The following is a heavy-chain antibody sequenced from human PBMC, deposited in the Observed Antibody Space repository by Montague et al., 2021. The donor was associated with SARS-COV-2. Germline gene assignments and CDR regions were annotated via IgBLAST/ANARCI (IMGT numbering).Heavy chain of an antibody. V-gene: IGHV4-34*01. CDR3: ARAIQTTPLMVVIAIPRPFYYFDY. J-gene: IGHJ4*02. CDR2: INHGGTT. CDR1: GGSFSGDGSFSGYY. Sequence: SETLSLTCAVYGGSFSGDGSFSGYYWSWIRQPPGKGQEWIGEINHGGTTNYNPSLKGRVIISVDTSKNQFSLKLRSVTAADTAVYYCARAIQTTPLMVVIAIPRPFYYFDYWGQGTLVTVSS. D-gene: IGHD2-21*01.